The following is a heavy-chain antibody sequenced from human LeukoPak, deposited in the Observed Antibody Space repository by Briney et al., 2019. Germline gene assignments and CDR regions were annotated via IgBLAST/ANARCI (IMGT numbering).Heavy chain of an antibody. D-gene: IGHD3-3*01. Sequence: PGGSLTLSCAASGFTFSGYAMHWVRQAPGKGLEWVAVIWYDGSTKYYGYSVKGRFTISRDNSQNTLFLQMNSLRDEDTAVYYCARNYDFWSGYWHLEYFDYWGQGALVGVCS. CDR2: IWYDGSTK. CDR3: ARNYDFWSGYWHLEYFDY. J-gene: IGHJ4*02. V-gene: IGHV3-33*01. CDR1: GFTFSGYA.